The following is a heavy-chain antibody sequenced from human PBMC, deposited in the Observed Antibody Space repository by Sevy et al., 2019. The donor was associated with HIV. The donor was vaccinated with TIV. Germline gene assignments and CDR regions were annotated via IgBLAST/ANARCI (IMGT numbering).Heavy chain of an antibody. Sequence: GGSLRLSCAASGFTFSSYAMSWVRQAPGKGLEWVSAISGSGGITYYADSVKGRFTISRDNSKNTLYLQMNSLRAEDTAVYYCAKDKGLGYYYYYYGMDVWGQGTTVTVSS. CDR3: AKDKGLGYYYYYYGMDV. J-gene: IGHJ6*02. CDR1: GFTFSSYA. CDR2: ISGSGGIT. V-gene: IGHV3-23*01. D-gene: IGHD3-9*01.